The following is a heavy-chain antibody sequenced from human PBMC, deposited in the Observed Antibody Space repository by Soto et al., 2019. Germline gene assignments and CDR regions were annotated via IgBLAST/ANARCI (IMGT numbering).Heavy chain of an antibody. CDR1: GGTFSSYA. CDR3: ARHGGAYCGGDCYLRGADSNAFDI. Sequence: SVKLSCKASGGTFSSYAISWVRQAPGQGLEWMGGIIPNFGTANYAQKFHGRVTITADESTSTAYMDLSSLRSEVTAVYYCARHGGAYCGGDCYLRGADSNAFDIWGQGTMVTVSS. J-gene: IGHJ3*02. CDR2: IIPNFGTA. D-gene: IGHD2-21*02. V-gene: IGHV1-69*13.